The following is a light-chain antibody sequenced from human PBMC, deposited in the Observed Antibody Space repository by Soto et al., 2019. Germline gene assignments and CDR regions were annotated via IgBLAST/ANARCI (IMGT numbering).Light chain of an antibody. Sequence: EIVLTQSPGILSLSPGERATLSCRASQSVSNDFVAWYQQKPGQAPRLLIYCASTMATDVPDRFSGSGSGADFNLSISRLEPEDFAVYYCEQYGSSPPRTFGQGAKVEMK. CDR2: CAS. V-gene: IGKV3-20*01. CDR1: QSVSNDF. J-gene: IGKJ1*01. CDR3: EQYGSSPPRT.